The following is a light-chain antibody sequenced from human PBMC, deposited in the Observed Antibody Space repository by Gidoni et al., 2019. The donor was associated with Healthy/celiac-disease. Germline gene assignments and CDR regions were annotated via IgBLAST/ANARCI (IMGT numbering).Light chain of an antibody. CDR3: QSYDSSLSGVV. J-gene: IGLJ2*01. CDR1: SPNIGAGYD. Sequence: QSVLTQPPSVSEAPGQRVTISCTGSSPNIGAGYDVHWYQQLPGPAPKLLIYGNSNRPSGVPDRFSGSKSGTSASLAITWLQAEDEADYYCQSYDSSLSGVVFGGGTKLXV. V-gene: IGLV1-40*01. CDR2: GNS.